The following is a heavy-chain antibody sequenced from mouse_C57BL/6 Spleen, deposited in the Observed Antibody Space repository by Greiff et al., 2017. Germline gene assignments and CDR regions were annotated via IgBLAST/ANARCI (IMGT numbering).Heavy chain of an antibody. CDR1: GFNIKDYY. J-gene: IGHJ3*01. V-gene: IGHV14-2*01. D-gene: IGHD2-5*01. Sequence: VQLQQSGAELVQPGASVKLSCTASGFNIKDYYMHWVKQRTEQGLEWIGRIDPEDGETKYAPKFQGKATITADTSSNTAYLQISSLTCEATAVYYCARSDGYSNAAWFAYWGQGTLVTVSA. CDR3: ARSDGYSNAAWFAY. CDR2: IDPEDGET.